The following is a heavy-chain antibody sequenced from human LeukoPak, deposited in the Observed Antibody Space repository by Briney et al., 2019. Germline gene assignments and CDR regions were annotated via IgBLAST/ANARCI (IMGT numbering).Heavy chain of an antibody. Sequence: GGSLRLSCAASGFTFSSYDMHWVRQATGKGLEWVSAIGTAGDTYYPGSVKGRFTISRDNAKNSLYLQMNSLRAEDTALYYCAKEGPLHAFDIWGQGTMVTVSS. CDR1: GFTFSSYD. CDR2: IGTAGDT. J-gene: IGHJ3*02. CDR3: AKEGPLHAFDI. V-gene: IGHV3-13*01.